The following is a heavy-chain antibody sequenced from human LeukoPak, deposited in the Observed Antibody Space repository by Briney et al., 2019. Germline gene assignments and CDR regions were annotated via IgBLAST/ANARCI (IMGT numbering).Heavy chain of an antibody. D-gene: IGHD3-3*01. CDR2: ISSNGGST. V-gene: IGHV3-64D*06. Sequence: AGGSLRLSCSASGFTFSSYAMHWVRQAPGKGLEYVSAISSNGGSTYYADSVKGRFTISRDNSKNTLYLQMSSLRAEDTAVYYCVKDFPSGIRFLEWLEEDYYYGMDVWGQGTMVTVSS. J-gene: IGHJ6*02. CDR1: GFTFSSYA. CDR3: VKDFPSGIRFLEWLEEDYYYGMDV.